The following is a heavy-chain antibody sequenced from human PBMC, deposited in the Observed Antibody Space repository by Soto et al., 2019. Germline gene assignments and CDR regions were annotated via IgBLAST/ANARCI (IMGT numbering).Heavy chain of an antibody. CDR3: ARDYGDYDSYGMDV. J-gene: IGHJ6*02. V-gene: IGHV3-33*01. CDR1: GFTFSSYS. D-gene: IGHD4-17*01. Sequence: RGSLRLSCAGSGFTFSSYSMHWVRQAPGKGLEWVAVIWYDGSNKYYADSVKGRFTISRDNSNNTLYLQMNSLRAEDTAVYYCARDYGDYDSYGMDVWGQGTKVTVSS. CDR2: IWYDGSNK.